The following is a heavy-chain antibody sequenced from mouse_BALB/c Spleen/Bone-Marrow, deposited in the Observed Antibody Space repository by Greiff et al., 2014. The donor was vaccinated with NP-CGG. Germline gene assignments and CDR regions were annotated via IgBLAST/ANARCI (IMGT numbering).Heavy chain of an antibody. CDR3: ARITTATGARDY. V-gene: IGHV2-9*02. Sequence: QVQLQQSGPGLVAPSQSLSITCTVSGFSLTSYGVHWVRQPPGKGLEWLGVIWADGSTNYNSALMSRLSIRKDNSKSQVVLKMNSLQTDDTAMYYCARITTATGARDYWGQGTSVTVSS. CDR1: GFSLTSYG. D-gene: IGHD1-2*01. J-gene: IGHJ4*01. CDR2: IWADGST.